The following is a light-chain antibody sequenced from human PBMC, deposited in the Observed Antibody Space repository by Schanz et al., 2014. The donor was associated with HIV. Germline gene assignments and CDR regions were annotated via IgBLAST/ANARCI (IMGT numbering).Light chain of an antibody. Sequence: DIVMTQSPDSLAVSLGERATINCKSSQSVLYSSNNETYLAWYQQKPGQPPKLLIYWASNRKVGVPDRFSGSVSGTDFTLTISSLQAEDAAVYFCQQYYSTPPTFGQGTKLEIK. CDR3: QQYYSTPPT. V-gene: IGKV4-1*01. CDR1: QSVLYSSNNETY. CDR2: WAS. J-gene: IGKJ2*01.